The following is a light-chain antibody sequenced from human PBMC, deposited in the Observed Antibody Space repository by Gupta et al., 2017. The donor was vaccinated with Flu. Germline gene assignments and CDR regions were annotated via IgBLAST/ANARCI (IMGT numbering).Light chain of an antibody. Sequence: TLSLSPGERATLSCRASQSVTSYLAWYQQKPGQAPRLLIYDTSNRATGIPARFSGSGSGTDFTLTISSLEPEDFAVYYCQQRSNWPPALTFGGGTKVEIK. J-gene: IGKJ4*01. CDR1: QSVTSY. CDR2: DTS. CDR3: QQRSNWPPALT. V-gene: IGKV3-11*01.